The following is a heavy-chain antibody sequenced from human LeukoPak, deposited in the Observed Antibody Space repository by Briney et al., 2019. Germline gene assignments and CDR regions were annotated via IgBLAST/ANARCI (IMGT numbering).Heavy chain of an antibody. CDR1: GFTLSSYW. J-gene: IGHJ5*02. CDR3: ASGPTGFA. V-gene: IGHV3-74*01. D-gene: IGHD1-14*01. CDR2: INSDGSTT. Sequence: GRSLRPSCAASGFTLSSYWMHWVRQAPGKGLVWVSRINSDGSTTIYADSVTGRFTISRDNAKNTLYLQMNSLRAEDTAMYFCASGPTGFAWGQGTLVIVSS.